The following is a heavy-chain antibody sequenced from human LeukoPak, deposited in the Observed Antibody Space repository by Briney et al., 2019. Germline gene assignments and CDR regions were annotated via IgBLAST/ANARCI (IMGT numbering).Heavy chain of an antibody. CDR1: GGSISSSSYY. J-gene: IGHJ3*02. Sequence: SETLSLTCTVSGGSISSSSYYWGWIRQPPGKGLEWIGSIYYSGSTYYNPSLKSRVTISVDTSKNQFSLKLSSVTAADTAVYYCAKTLIWFGESYDAFDIWGQGTMVTVSS. V-gene: IGHV4-39*01. CDR3: AKTLIWFGESYDAFDI. D-gene: IGHD3-10*01. CDR2: IYYSGST.